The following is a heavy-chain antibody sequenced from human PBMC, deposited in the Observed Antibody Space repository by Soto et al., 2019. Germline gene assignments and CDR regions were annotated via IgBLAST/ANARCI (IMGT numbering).Heavy chain of an antibody. CDR3: AKTALCTNGVCALKGSHYYGMDV. J-gene: IGHJ6*02. CDR2: ISWNSGSI. Sequence: PGGSLRLSCAASGFTFDDYAMHWVRQAPGKGLEWVSGISWNSGSIGYADSVKGRFTISRDNAKNSLYLQMNSLRAEDTALYYCAKTALCTNGVCALKGSHYYGMDVCGQGTTVTGSS. CDR1: GFTFDDYA. D-gene: IGHD2-8*01. V-gene: IGHV3-9*01.